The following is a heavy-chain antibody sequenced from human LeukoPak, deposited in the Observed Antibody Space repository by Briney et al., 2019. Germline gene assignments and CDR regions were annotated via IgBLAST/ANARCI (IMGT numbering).Heavy chain of an antibody. D-gene: IGHD2-21*02. Sequence: ASVKVSCKASGYIFTSYYMHWVRQAPGEGLEWMGIINPTGGSTSYAQKFQGRVTMTRDTSTSTVYMELSSLRSEDTAVYYCARNHYHKIHSVMVTAPDYWGQGTLVIVSS. CDR3: ARNHYHKIHSVMVTAPDY. CDR2: INPTGGST. J-gene: IGHJ4*02. V-gene: IGHV1-46*01. CDR1: GYIFTSYY.